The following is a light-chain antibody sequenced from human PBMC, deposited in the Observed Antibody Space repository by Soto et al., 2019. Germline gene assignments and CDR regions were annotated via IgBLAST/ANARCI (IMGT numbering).Light chain of an antibody. V-gene: IGLV2-14*01. Sequence: QSALTQPASVSGSPGQSITISCTGTSSDVGGYKYVSWYQQHPGKAPKLMIYEVSTRPSGVSYRFSASKSGNTASLTISGLQAEDEADYYCSSYTRSSTRVVFGGGTTLTVL. CDR3: SSYTRSSTRVV. CDR2: EVS. CDR1: SSDVGGYKY. J-gene: IGLJ2*01.